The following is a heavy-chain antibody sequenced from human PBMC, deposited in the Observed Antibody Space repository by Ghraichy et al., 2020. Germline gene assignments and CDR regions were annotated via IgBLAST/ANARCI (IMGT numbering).Heavy chain of an antibody. CDR3: ARAPGVGAFDI. J-gene: IGHJ3*02. Sequence: ETLSLTCTVSGGSISSYYWSWIRQPPGKGLEWIGYIYYSGSTNYNPSLKSRVTISVDTSKNQFSLKLSSVTAADTAVYYCARAPGVGAFDIWGQGTMVTVSS. V-gene: IGHV4-59*01. CDR1: GGSISSYY. CDR2: IYYSGST.